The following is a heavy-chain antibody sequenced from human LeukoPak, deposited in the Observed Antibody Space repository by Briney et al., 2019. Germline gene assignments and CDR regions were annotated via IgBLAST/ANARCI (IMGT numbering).Heavy chain of an antibody. Sequence: ASVKVSCKASGGTFSSYAISWVRQAPGQGLEWMGRIIPIPGIANYAQKFQGRVTITADKSTSTAYMELSSLRSEDTAVYYCACRRDGYNYPWPDYWGQGTLVTVSS. CDR3: ACRRDGYNYPWPDY. CDR1: GGTFSSYA. J-gene: IGHJ4*02. CDR2: IIPIPGIA. D-gene: IGHD5-12*01. V-gene: IGHV1-69*04.